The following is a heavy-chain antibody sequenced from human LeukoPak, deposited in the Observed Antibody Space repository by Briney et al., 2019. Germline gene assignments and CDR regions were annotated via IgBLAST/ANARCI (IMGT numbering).Heavy chain of an antibody. CDR1: GYTFTSYG. Sequence: ASVKVSCKALGYTFTSYGISWVRQAPGQGLEWMGWMSGYNGNTKYAHKVQGRVTMTTDTSTGTAYMELRSLRSDDTAVYYCARAYSYGSDYYYGMDVWDQGTTVTVSS. CDR3: ARAYSYGSDYYYGMDV. CDR2: MSGYNGNT. V-gene: IGHV1-18*01. D-gene: IGHD5-18*01. J-gene: IGHJ6*02.